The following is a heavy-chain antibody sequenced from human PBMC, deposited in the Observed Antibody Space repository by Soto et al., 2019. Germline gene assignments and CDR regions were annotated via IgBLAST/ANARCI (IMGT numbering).Heavy chain of an antibody. J-gene: IGHJ4*02. D-gene: IGHD3-9*01. CDR2: IYGGGRT. V-gene: IGHV3-66*01. Sequence: PGGSLRLSCAASGFTVNNNYMSWVRQAPGKGLEWVSVIYGGGRTYYADSVKGRFTISRDNSKNTLYLQMNSLRAEDTAVYYCAKDGRYYDILTGYYTSGYYFDYWGQGTLVTV. CDR3: AKDGRYYDILTGYYTSGYYFDY. CDR1: GFTVNNNY.